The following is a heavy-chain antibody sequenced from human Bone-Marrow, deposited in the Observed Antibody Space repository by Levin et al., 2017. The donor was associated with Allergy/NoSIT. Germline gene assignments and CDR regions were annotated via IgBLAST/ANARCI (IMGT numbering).Heavy chain of an antibody. V-gene: IGHV3-30*04. Sequence: GGSLRLSCAASGFTFSSYAMNWVRQAPGKGLEWVAVISYDGSNKNYADSVKGRFTISRDNSKNTLYLQMNILRVEDTAVYYCARADGYNYNYFDYWGQGTLVTVSS. CDR2: ISYDGSNK. CDR1: GFTFSSYA. CDR3: ARADGYNYNYFDY. J-gene: IGHJ4*02. D-gene: IGHD5-24*01.